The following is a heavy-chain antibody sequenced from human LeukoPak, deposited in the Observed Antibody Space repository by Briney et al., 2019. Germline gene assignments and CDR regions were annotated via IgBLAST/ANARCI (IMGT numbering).Heavy chain of an antibody. CDR3: AKGRYYYDSSGYYSEYYMDV. V-gene: IGHV3-33*06. CDR1: GFTFSSYG. J-gene: IGHJ6*03. D-gene: IGHD3-22*01. CDR2: IWYDGSNK. Sequence: PGGSLRLSCAASGFTFSSYGMHWVRQAPGKGLEWVAVIWYDGSNKYYADSVKGRSTISRDNSKNTLYLQMNSLRAEDTAVYYRAKGRYYYDSSGYYSEYYMDVWGKGTTVTVSS.